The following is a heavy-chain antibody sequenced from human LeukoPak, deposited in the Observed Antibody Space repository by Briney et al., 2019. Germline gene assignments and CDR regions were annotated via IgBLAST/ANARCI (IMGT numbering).Heavy chain of an antibody. Sequence: SETLSLTCTVSGGSVSSYYWSWIRQPTGKGLEWIGYIYYSGSTNYNPPLKSRVTISVDTSKNQFSLKLSSVTAADTAVYYCASGVPFGAIKVWGQGTLVTVSS. CDR3: ASGVPFGAIKV. V-gene: IGHV4-59*02. CDR2: IYYSGST. D-gene: IGHD1-26*01. J-gene: IGHJ4*02. CDR1: GGSVSSYY.